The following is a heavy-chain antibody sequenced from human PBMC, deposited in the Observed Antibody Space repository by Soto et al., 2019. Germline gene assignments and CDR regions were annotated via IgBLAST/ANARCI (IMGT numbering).Heavy chain of an antibody. CDR1: GFSLTTSAVA. CDR3: ARRYDTSYFDS. CDR2: IYGSDDK. J-gene: IGHJ4*02. D-gene: IGHD1-1*01. Sequence: QITLKESGPTLVKPTQTLTLTCTFSGFSLTTSAVAVGWIRQPPGKALEWLAIIYGSDDKYYTPSLRSRLTITKDTSANQVVLTMTNMVPVDTATYYCARRYDTSYFDSWGQGTLVTVSS. V-gene: IGHV2-5*01.